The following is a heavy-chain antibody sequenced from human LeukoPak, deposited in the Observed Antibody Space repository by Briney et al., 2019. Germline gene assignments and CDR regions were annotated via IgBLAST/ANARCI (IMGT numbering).Heavy chain of an antibody. V-gene: IGHV1-18*04. J-gene: IGHJ6*02. CDR3: ARDPPRIVVVVAATNYYGMDV. D-gene: IGHD2-15*01. Sequence: GASVKVSCKASGYTFIAYHMHWVRQAPGQGLEWMGWISAYNGNTNYAQKLQGRVTMTTDTSTSAAYMELRSLRSDDTAVYYCARDPPRIVVVVAATNYYGMDVWGQGTTVTVSS. CDR2: ISAYNGNT. CDR1: GYTFIAYH.